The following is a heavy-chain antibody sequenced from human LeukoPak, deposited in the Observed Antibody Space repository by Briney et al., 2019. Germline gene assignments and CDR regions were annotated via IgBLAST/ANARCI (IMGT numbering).Heavy chain of an antibody. J-gene: IGHJ4*02. CDR1: GLTFSSYA. D-gene: IGHD2-15*01. CDR2: ISGSGGST. Sequence: GGSLRLSCAASGLTFSSYAMSWVRQAPGKGLEWVSAISGSGGSTHYADSVKGRFTISRDNSKNTLYLQINSLRAEDTAVYYCACPGDCSGGSCYAFDYWGQGTLVTVSS. V-gene: IGHV3-23*01. CDR3: ACPGDCSGGSCYAFDY.